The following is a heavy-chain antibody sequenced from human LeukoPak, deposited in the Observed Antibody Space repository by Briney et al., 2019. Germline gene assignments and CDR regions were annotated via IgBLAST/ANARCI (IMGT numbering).Heavy chain of an antibody. Sequence: SETLSLTCTVSGGSISSYYWSWIRQPPGKGLEWIGTIYHSGSTSYNPSLKSRVTISVDTSENQFSLRLSSVTAADTAVYYCARESDSGGFSNYWGQGILVTVSS. CDR3: ARESDSGGFSNY. V-gene: IGHV4-59*08. CDR1: GGSISSYY. J-gene: IGHJ4*02. CDR2: IYHSGST. D-gene: IGHD3-22*01.